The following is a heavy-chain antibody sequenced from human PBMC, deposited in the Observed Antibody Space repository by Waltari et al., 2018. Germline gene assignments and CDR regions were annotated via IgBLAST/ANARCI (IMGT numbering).Heavy chain of an antibody. CDR1: GYTFTGYY. V-gene: IGHV1-2*06. CDR3: ARTAGYSSGWYFPDY. J-gene: IGHJ4*02. CDR2: INPNSGGT. Sequence: QVQLVQSGAEVKKPGASVKVSCKASGYTFTGYYMHWVRQAPGQGLEWMGRINPNSGGTNYAQKFQGRVTMTRDTSISTAYMELSRLRSDDTAVYYCARTAGYSSGWYFPDYWGQGTLVTVSS. D-gene: IGHD6-19*01.